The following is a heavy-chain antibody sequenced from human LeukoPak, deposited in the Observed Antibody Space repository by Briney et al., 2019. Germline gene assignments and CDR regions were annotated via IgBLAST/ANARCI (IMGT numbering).Heavy chain of an antibody. Sequence: GGSLRLSCAASGFTFSSYAMSWVRQAPGKGLEWVSVISDSGGSTYYADSVKGQFTISRDNSKNTLYLQMNSLRAEDTAVYYCAKVLYLTVTLLPCFDYWGQGTLVTVSS. CDR2: ISDSGGST. D-gene: IGHD3-22*01. V-gene: IGHV3-23*01. CDR3: AKVLYLTVTLLPCFDY. J-gene: IGHJ4*02. CDR1: GFTFSSYA.